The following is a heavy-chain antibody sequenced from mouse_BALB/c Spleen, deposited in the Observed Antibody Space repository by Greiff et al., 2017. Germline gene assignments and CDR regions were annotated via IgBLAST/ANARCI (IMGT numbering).Heavy chain of an antibody. V-gene: IGHV1S56*01. CDR1: GYTFTSYY. CDR2: IYPGDGST. J-gene: IGHJ2*01. D-gene: IGHD2-1*01. CDR3: ARGVYYGNYPDY. Sequence: QVQLQQSGPELVKPGASVKMSCKASGYTFTSYYIHWVKQRPGQGLEWIGWIYPGDGSTKYNEKFKGKTTLTADKSSSTAYMLLSSLTSEDSAIYFCARGVYYGNYPDYWGQGTTLTVSS.